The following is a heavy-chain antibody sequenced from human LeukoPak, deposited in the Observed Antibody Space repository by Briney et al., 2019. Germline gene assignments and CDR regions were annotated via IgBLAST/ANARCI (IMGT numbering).Heavy chain of an antibody. CDR3: ARELRDYWYFDL. V-gene: IGHV3-74*01. J-gene: IGHJ2*01. D-gene: IGHD2-8*01. CDR1: GFAFSSYW. CDR2: INIDGSII. Sequence: PGGSLRLSCSASGFAFSSYWMHWVRQVPGKGLVWVSRINIDGSIITYADSVKGRFTIYRDNAKNTLYVQMNSLRAEDTAVYYCARELRDYWYFDLWGRGTLVSASS.